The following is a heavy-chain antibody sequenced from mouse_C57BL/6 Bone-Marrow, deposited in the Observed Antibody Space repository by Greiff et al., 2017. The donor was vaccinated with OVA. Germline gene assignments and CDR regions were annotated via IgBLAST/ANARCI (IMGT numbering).Heavy chain of an antibody. CDR1: GYTFTSYW. V-gene: IGHV1-7*01. J-gene: IGHJ2*01. CDR2: INPSSGYT. Sequence: QVQLQQSGAELAKPGASVKLSCKASGYTFTSYWMHWVKQRPGQGLEWIGYINPSSGYTKYNQKFKYKATLTADKSSSTAYMQLSSLTYEDSAVYYCARRINYNFDYWGQGTTLTVSS. D-gene: IGHD2-1*01. CDR3: ARRINYNFDY.